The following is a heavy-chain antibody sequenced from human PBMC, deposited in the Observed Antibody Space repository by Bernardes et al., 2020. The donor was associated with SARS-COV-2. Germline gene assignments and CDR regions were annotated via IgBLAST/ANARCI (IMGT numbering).Heavy chain of an antibody. D-gene: IGHD4-17*01. V-gene: IGHV3-74*01. Sequence: GGSLRLSCAASGFTFSSYWMHWVRQAPGKGLVWVSRINSDGSSTSYADSVKGRFTISRDNAKNTLYLQMNSLRAEDTAVYYCARDLGHDYGDYYFDYWGQGTLVTVSP. CDR3: ARDLGHDYGDYYFDY. CDR1: GFTFSSYW. CDR2: INSDGSST. J-gene: IGHJ4*02.